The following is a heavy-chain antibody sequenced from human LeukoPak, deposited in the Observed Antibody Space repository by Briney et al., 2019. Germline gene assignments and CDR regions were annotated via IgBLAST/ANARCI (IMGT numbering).Heavy chain of an antibody. CDR2: IKKDGSAK. CDR3: AKAEYYYDSSGYYVDY. CDR1: GFTFSSYW. D-gene: IGHD3-22*01. Sequence: GGSLRLSCTASGFTFSSYWMNWVRQAPGKGLEWVAGIKKDGSAKFYVDSVKGRFTISRDNTKNSLYLQTNSLRAEDTAVYYCAKAEYYYDSSGYYVDYWGQGTLVTISS. V-gene: IGHV3-7*01. J-gene: IGHJ4*02.